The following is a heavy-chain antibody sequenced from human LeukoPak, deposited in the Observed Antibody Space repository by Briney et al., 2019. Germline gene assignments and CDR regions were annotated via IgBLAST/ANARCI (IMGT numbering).Heavy chain of an antibody. Sequence: SETLSLTCTVSGGSISSYYWSWIRQPPGKGLEWIGYIYYSGSTNYNPSLKSRVTISVDTSKNQFSLKLSSATAADTAVYYCARVTVYNWLDPWGQGTLVTVSS. J-gene: IGHJ5*02. CDR2: IYYSGST. V-gene: IGHV4-59*01. D-gene: IGHD1-14*01. CDR1: GGSISSYY. CDR3: ARVTVYNWLDP.